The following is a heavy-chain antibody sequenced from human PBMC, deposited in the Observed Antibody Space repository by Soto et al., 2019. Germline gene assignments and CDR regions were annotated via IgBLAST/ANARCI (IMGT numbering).Heavy chain of an antibody. V-gene: IGHV3-23*01. CDR1: GLTFSNYP. CDR3: ARHIVVLPDAKAFDL. J-gene: IGHJ3*01. D-gene: IGHD2-2*01. Sequence: EVQLLESGGGFLQPGGSLSLSCAASGLTFSNYPMSWVRQAPGKGLEWVSASGPVGSTYYADSVRGRFTISRDNSENTLYLQINSMRVEDTAVYYCARHIVVLPDAKAFDLWGQGTMVTVSS. CDR2: SGPVGST.